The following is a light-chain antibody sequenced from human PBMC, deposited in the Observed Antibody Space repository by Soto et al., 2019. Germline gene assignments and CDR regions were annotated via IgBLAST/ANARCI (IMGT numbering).Light chain of an antibody. CDR1: SSDVEGYNY. V-gene: IGLV2-14*01. CDR3: CSYTTSNTRQIV. Sequence: QSVLTQPASVSGSPGQSTTISCTGTSSDVEGYNYVSWYQQHPGKATKFMIYDVSNRPSGVSNRFSGSKSGNTASLTISGLQAEDEADYYCCSYTTSNTRQIVFGTGTKVTVL. CDR2: DVS. J-gene: IGLJ1*01.